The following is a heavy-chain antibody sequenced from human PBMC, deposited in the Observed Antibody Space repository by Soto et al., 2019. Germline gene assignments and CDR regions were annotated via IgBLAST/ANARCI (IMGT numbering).Heavy chain of an antibody. CDR3: ARAGLRRVYAFDI. Sequence: PSETLSLTCTFPGDSVSRGSYYWAWLRQRPRKGLEWIGYLYFSGSTYYSPSLKNRISILLDTSKNQFSLRLSSVSAADTAMYYCARAGLRRVYAFDIWGQGXLGT. D-gene: IGHD5-12*01. CDR2: LYFSGST. V-gene: IGHV4-31*03. CDR1: GDSVSRGSYY. J-gene: IGHJ3*02.